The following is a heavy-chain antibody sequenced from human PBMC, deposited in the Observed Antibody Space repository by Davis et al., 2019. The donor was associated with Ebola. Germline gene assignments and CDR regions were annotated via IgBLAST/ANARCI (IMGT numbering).Heavy chain of an antibody. D-gene: IGHD3-22*01. Sequence: SETLSLTCTVSGGSISSNYWSWIRQPPGKGLEWIGYIYYSGSTNYNPSLKSRVSISVDTSKNQFSLKLSSVTAADTAVYYCARRSPYYDSSGYYWLLDYWGQGTLVTVSS. CDR1: GGSISSNY. V-gene: IGHV4-59*08. CDR2: IYYSGST. J-gene: IGHJ4*02. CDR3: ARRSPYYDSSGYYWLLDY.